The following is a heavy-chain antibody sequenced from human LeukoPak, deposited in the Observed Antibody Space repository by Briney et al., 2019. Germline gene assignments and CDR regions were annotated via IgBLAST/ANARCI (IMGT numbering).Heavy chain of an antibody. D-gene: IGHD2-15*01. Sequence: GGSLRLSCAASGFTFSKYAMSWVRQAPGKGLEWVSAISGSAGGTYYADSVKGRFTISRDNSKNTLYLQMNSLRTDDTAVYYCAKDSARNLTLGYCTGGICFSEFDYWGQGTLVTISS. J-gene: IGHJ4*02. CDR1: GFTFSKYA. CDR3: AKDSARNLTLGYCTGGICFSEFDY. CDR2: ISGSAGGT. V-gene: IGHV3-23*01.